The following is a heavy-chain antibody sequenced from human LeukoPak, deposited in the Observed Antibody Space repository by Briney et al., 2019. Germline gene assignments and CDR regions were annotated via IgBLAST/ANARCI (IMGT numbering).Heavy chain of an antibody. CDR2: IYYSGNT. D-gene: IGHD6-6*01. CDR3: ARVMAARREDLNWFDP. CDR1: GDSMTNKNSF. Sequence: PSETLSLACSVSGDSMTNKNSFWAWVRQPPGKGLEWIGSIYYSGNTYNPSLKSRVTISVDTSKNQFSLNLTSVNAADTAVYYCARVMAARREDLNWFDPWGQGTLVTVSS. J-gene: IGHJ5*02. V-gene: IGHV4-39*07.